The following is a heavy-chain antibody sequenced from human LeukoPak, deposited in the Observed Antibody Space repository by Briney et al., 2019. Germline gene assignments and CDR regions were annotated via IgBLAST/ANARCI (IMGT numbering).Heavy chain of an antibody. CDR3: ARRSMRRITMVRGANSRPVDAFDI. J-gene: IGHJ3*02. CDR1: GGSISSGGYS. Sequence: PSETLSLTCAVSGGSISSGGYSWSWIRQPPGKGLDWIGYIHYSGSTYYNPSLKSRVSISVDTSKNQFSLNLSSVTAADTAVYYCARRSMRRITMVRGANSRPVDAFDIWGQGTMVTVSS. CDR2: IHYSGST. V-gene: IGHV4-30-4*07. D-gene: IGHD3-10*01.